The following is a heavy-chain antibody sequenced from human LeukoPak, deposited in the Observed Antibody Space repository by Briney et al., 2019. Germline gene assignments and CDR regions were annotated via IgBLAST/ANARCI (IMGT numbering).Heavy chain of an antibody. CDR3: ARVHYYDRSGYPYDAFDI. CDR1: GFTFSSYS. D-gene: IGHD3-22*01. V-gene: IGHV3-21*01. Sequence: GGSLRLSCAASGFTFSSYSMNWVRQAPGKGLEWVSSISSSSSYIYYADSVKGRFTISRDNAKNSLYLQMNSLRAEDTAVYYCARVHYYDRSGYPYDAFDIWGQGTMVTVPS. J-gene: IGHJ3*02. CDR2: ISSSSSYI.